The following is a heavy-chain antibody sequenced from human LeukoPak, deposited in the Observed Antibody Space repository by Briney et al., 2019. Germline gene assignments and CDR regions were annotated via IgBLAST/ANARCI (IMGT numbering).Heavy chain of an antibody. CDR2: ISANAVST. CDR3: ASMPSTEIYYFYYMDV. J-gene: IGHJ6*03. D-gene: IGHD2-2*01. V-gene: IGHV3-23*01. Sequence: GGSLRLSCADSRFTFSSYTMNWVRQAPGKGLEGVSGISANAVSTYYADSVKGRFTISRDNSKNTLYLHMDRLGTEDTAVYYCASMPSTEIYYFYYMDVWGKGTTVTVSS. CDR1: RFTFSSYT.